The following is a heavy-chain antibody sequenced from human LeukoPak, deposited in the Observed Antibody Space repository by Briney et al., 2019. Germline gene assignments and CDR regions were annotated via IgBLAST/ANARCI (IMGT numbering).Heavy chain of an antibody. J-gene: IGHJ6*02. CDR2: ISSSGSTI. CDR1: GFPFSTYS. CDR3: ARDLGVSGMDV. Sequence: PGGSLRLSCAASGFPFSTYSMNWVRQTPGKGLEWVSYISSSGSTIYYADSVKGRFTISRDNAKNSLYLQMNSLRAEDTAVYYCARDLGVSGMDVWGQGTTVTVSS. D-gene: IGHD3-16*01. V-gene: IGHV3-48*04.